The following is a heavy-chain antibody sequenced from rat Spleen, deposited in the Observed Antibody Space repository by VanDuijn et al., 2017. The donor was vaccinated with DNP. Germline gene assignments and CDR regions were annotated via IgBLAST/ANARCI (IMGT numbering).Heavy chain of an antibody. CDR2: ISFSGGT. V-gene: IGHV3-1*01. CDR1: GYSITSNY. CDR3: ARWVYYFDY. J-gene: IGHJ2*01. Sequence: EVQLQESGPGLVKPSQSLSLTCSVTGYSITSNYWGWVRKFPGNKLEYIGHISFSGGTNYNPTLKSRISITRVTSKNQFFLQLNSLTTEDTATYYCARWVYYFDYWGQGVMVTVSS.